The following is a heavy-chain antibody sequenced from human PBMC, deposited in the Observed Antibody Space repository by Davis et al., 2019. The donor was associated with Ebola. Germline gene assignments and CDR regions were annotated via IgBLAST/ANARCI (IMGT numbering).Heavy chain of an antibody. D-gene: IGHD2-21*02. CDR3: ARDSDDYCFDY. V-gene: IGHV3-53*01. CDR2: IYSGGST. CDR1: GFTVSSNY. Sequence: GESLKISCAASGFTVSSNYMSWVRQAPGKGLEWVSVIYSGGSTYYADSVKGRFTISRDNSKNTLYLQMNSLRAEDTAVYYCARDSDDYCFDYWGQGTLVTVSS. J-gene: IGHJ4*02.